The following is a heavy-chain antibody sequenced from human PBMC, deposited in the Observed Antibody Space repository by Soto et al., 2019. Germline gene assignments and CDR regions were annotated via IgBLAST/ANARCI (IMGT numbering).Heavy chain of an antibody. V-gene: IGHV1-69*12. D-gene: IGHD1-20*01. J-gene: IGHJ6*02. Sequence: VQLVQSGAEVKKPGSSVKVSCKASGGTFSSYAISWVRQAPGQGLEWMGGIIPLFGTADYAQKFQGRVTITADESTSTAYMELSSLRSEDTAVYYCARGITGTVTYYYGMDVWGQGTTVTVSS. CDR3: ARGITGTVTYYYGMDV. CDR1: GGTFSSYA. CDR2: IIPLFGTA.